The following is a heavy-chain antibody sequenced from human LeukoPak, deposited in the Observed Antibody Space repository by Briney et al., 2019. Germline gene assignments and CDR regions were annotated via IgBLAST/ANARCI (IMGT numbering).Heavy chain of an antibody. CDR3: ARNRSLTTTPGFHH. V-gene: IGHV4-38-2*01. CDR2: IYHSGST. J-gene: IGHJ4*02. D-gene: IGHD4-11*01. CDR1: GYSIRTGDY. Sequence: KPSETLSLTCAVSGYSIRTGDYWGWIRQSPGKGLEWIGSIYHSGSTHYNPSLKSRVTISVDTSKNQFSLMLSSVTAADTAVYYCARNRSLTTTPGFHHGAEGTLVTVSS.